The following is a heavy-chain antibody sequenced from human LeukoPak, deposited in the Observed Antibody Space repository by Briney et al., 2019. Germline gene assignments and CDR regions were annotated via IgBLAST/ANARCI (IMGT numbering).Heavy chain of an antibody. CDR2: ISYDGSNK. CDR1: GFTFSSYG. J-gene: IGHJ4*02. D-gene: IGHD6-19*01. V-gene: IGHV3-30*03. Sequence: GGSLRLSCAASGFTFSSYGMHWVRQAPGKGLEWVAVISYDGSNKYYADSVKGRFTISRDNSKNTLYLQMNSLRSEDTAVYYCARLSLRGSSGWYDGDDYWGQGTLVTISS. CDR3: ARLSLRGSSGWYDGDDY.